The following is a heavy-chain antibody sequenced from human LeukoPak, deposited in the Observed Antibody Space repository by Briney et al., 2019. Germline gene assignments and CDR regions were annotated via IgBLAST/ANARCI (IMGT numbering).Heavy chain of an antibody. CDR1: GGSFSGYY. CDR2: INHSGST. J-gene: IGHJ5*02. Sequence: SETLSLTCAVYGGSFSGYYWSWIRQPPGKGLEWIGEINHSGSTNYNPSLKSRVTISVDTSKNQFSLKLSSVTAADTAVYYCARVLPTVTTTNWFDPWGQGTLVTVSS. V-gene: IGHV4-34*01. CDR3: ARVLPTVTTTNWFDP. D-gene: IGHD4-11*01.